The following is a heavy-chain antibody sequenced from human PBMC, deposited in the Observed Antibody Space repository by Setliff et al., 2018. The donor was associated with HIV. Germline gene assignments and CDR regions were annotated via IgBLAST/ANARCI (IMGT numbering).Heavy chain of an antibody. V-gene: IGHV4-4*02. CDR1: GGSISSSNW. Sequence: SETLSLTCAVSGGSISSSNWWSWVCQPPGKGLEWIGEIYHTGRTNYNPSLKSRVTISVDKSKNQFSLKLSSVTAADTAVYYCAKDRRVGATSLSAFDIWGQGTMVTVSS. D-gene: IGHD1-26*01. CDR3: AKDRRVGATSLSAFDI. CDR2: IYHTGRT. J-gene: IGHJ3*02.